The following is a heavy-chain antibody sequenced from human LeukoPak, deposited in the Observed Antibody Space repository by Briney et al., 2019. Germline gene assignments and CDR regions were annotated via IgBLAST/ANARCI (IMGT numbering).Heavy chain of an antibody. Sequence: GGSLRLSCAASGFTFNNYAMNWVRQAPGKGLEWVSSISGSGGNTYYADSVKGRFTISRDNSKNTLYLQMNSLRAEDTAVYYCAKDRLVVVVAEHWGQGTLVTVSS. V-gene: IGHV3-23*01. CDR3: AKDRLVVVVAEH. J-gene: IGHJ4*02. CDR2: ISGSGGNT. D-gene: IGHD2-15*01. CDR1: GFTFNNYA.